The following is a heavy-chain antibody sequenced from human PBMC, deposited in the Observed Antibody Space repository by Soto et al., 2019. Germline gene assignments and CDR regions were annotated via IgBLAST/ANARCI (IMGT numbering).Heavy chain of an antibody. J-gene: IGHJ6*02. V-gene: IGHV3-48*01. CDR1: GVTFSSYS. D-gene: IGHD6-19*01. CDR2: ISSSSSSI. Sequence: EVQLVESGGGLVQPGGSLRLSCTASGVTFSSYSMVWVRQAPGKGLEWVSYISSSSSSIYYADSVKGRFSTSRDNAKNSTSLQRNSLRVEDTGVYYCAIELGFDAVARMDVWGQGTTVTVSS. CDR3: AIELGFDAVARMDV.